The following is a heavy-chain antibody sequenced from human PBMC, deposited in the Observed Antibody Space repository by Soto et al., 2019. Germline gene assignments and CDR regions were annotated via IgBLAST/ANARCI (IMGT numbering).Heavy chain of an antibody. Sequence: QVQLQESGPGLVKPSQTLSLTCTVSGGSISSGDYYWSWIRQPPGKGLEWIGYIYYSGSTYYNPSLKSRVTISVDTSKNQFSLKLSSVTAADTAVYYCARRLIAAAGTGWFDPWGQGTLVTVSS. J-gene: IGHJ5*02. V-gene: IGHV4-30-4*01. CDR2: IYYSGST. CDR3: ARRLIAAAGTGWFDP. D-gene: IGHD6-13*01. CDR1: GGSISSGDYY.